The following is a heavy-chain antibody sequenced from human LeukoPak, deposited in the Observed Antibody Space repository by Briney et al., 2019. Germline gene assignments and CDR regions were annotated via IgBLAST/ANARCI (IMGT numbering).Heavy chain of an antibody. Sequence: GVSLRLPCAASGFSFRHFAQHWVRQSPGKGLEWLAVITYDGSGTLYADSVKGRFIMSRDNSKNTLYLQLNSLTTEDTAVFYCASSSLAAGLDVFDLWGQGTMVTVSS. CDR2: ITYDGSGT. D-gene: IGHD6-6*01. J-gene: IGHJ3*01. V-gene: IGHV3-30*01. CDR3: ASSSLAAGLDVFDL. CDR1: GFSFRHFA.